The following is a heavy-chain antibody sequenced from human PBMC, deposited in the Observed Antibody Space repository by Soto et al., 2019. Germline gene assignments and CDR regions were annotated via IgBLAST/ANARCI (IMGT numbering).Heavy chain of an antibody. V-gene: IGHV3-21*01. J-gene: IGHJ4*02. CDR2: INGRGNYI. Sequence: PGGSLRLSCASSGFTFSTYTMNWVRQAPGKGLEWVSSINGRGNYIYYAESVKGRFTISRDNAKNSLYLQMDRLRAEDTALYYCVREDGEGGTNSAFDYWGLGALVTVSS. D-gene: IGHD1-7*01. CDR1: GFTFSTYT. CDR3: VREDGEGGTNSAFDY.